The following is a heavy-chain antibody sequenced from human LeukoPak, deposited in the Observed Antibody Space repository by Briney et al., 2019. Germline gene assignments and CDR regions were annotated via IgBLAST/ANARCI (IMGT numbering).Heavy chain of an antibody. CDR3: AKVPPSITAAGNWLGP. Sequence: ASVKVSCKASGSTFSSYDINWVRQAPGQGLEWMGWMNPNSGDTGYTPRFQGRVTMTRDTSISTAYMELSSLRSEATAVYYCAKVPPSITAAGNWLGPWGQGALVTVSS. CDR2: MNPNSGDT. D-gene: IGHD6-13*01. CDR1: GSTFSSYD. V-gene: IGHV1-8*02. J-gene: IGHJ5*02.